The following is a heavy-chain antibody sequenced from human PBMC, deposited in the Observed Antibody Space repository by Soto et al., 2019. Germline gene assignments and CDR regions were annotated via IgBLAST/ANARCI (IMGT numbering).Heavy chain of an antibody. CDR1: GGSISSSSYY. V-gene: IGHV4-39*01. CDR2: IYYSAST. J-gene: IGHJ4*02. D-gene: IGHD1-1*01. Sequence: PSETLSLTCTVSGGSISSSSYYWGWIRQPPGKGLEWIGSIYYSASTYYNPSLKSRVTISVDTSKNQFSLKLSSVTAADTAVYYCARINIRTGTYYFDYWGQGTLVTVSS. CDR3: ARINIRTGTYYFDY.